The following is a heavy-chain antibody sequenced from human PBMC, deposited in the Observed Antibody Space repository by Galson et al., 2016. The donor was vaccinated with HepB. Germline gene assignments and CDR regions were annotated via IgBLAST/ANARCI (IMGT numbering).Heavy chain of an antibody. V-gene: IGHV3-11*01. J-gene: IGHJ6*02. CDR3: AKDQRSSSGSSLYYALHV. Sequence: SLRLSCAASGFTFSDHYMSWVRQAPGKGLEWIAYISSSASNIYYADSVKGRFAISRDNSKNTLYLQLNTLRADDTAVYYCAKDQRSSSGSSLYYALHVWGQGTTVTVSS. CDR2: ISSSASNI. D-gene: IGHD6-6*01. CDR1: GFTFSDHY.